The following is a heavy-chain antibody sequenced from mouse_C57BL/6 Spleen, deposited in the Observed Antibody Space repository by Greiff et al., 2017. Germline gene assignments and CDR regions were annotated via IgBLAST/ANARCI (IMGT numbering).Heavy chain of an antibody. J-gene: IGHJ3*01. CDR2: INPNNGGT. V-gene: IGHV1-26*01. Sequence: EVQLQQSGPELVKPGASVKISCKASGYTFTDYYMNWVKQSHGKSLEWIGDINPNNGGTSYNQKFKGKATLTVDKSSSTAYMELRSLTSEDSAVYYCARGYYGSSTAWFAYWGQGTLVTVSA. CDR3: ARGYYGSSTAWFAY. D-gene: IGHD1-1*01. CDR1: GYTFTDYY.